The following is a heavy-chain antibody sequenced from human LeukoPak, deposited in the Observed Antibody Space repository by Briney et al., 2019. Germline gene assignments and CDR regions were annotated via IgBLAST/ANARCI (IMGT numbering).Heavy chain of an antibody. J-gene: IGHJ5*02. CDR2: MNPNSGNT. D-gene: IGHD5-24*01. Sequence: ASVKVSCKASAYTFTSYDINWVRQATGQGLEWMGWMNPNSGNTGYAQKFQSRVTMTRNTSISTAYMELSSLRSEDTAVYYCARDNSVRDEAWWFNPWGQGTLVTVSS. CDR1: AYTFTSYD. CDR3: ARDNSVRDEAWWFNP. V-gene: IGHV1-8*01.